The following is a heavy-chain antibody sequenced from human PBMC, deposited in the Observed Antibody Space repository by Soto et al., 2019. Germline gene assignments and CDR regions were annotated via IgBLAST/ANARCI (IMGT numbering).Heavy chain of an antibody. Sequence: PGGSLRLSCAASGFTFSSYAMSWVRQAPGKGLEWVSAISGSGGSTYYADSVKGRFTISRDNSKNTLYLQMNSLRAGDTAVYYCAKDEDPTIGLIRCWGQGTLVTVSS. J-gene: IGHJ4*02. CDR3: AKDEDPTIGLIRC. CDR2: ISGSGGST. D-gene: IGHD2-8*01. CDR1: GFTFSSYA. V-gene: IGHV3-23*01.